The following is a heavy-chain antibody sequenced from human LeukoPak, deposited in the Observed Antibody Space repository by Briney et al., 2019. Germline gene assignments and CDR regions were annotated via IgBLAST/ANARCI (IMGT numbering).Heavy chain of an antibody. D-gene: IGHD6-13*01. Sequence: SETLSLTCTVSGGSISSYYWSWIRQPPGKGLEWIGYIYYSGSTNYNPSLKSRVTISVDTSKNQFSLKLSSVTAADTAVYYCARDQLAAAAGGGAFDIWGQGTMVTVSS. CDR3: ARDQLAAAAGGGAFDI. V-gene: IGHV4-59*01. J-gene: IGHJ3*02. CDR2: IYYSGST. CDR1: GGSISSYY.